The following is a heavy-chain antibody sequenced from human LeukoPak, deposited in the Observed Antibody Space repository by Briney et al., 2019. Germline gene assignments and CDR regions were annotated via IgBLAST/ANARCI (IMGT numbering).Heavy chain of an antibody. D-gene: IGHD5-12*01. CDR1: GYSISSGYY. Sequence: SETLSLTCAVSGYSISSGYYRGWIRQPPGKRLEWVGSIHSSGNTYYNPTLKSRVTISVDTSKNQFSLNLTSVTAADAAVYYCARDLGYSGFDWAPWGQGTLVTVSS. CDR3: ARDLGYSGFDWAP. CDR2: IHSSGNT. J-gene: IGHJ5*02. V-gene: IGHV4-38-2*02.